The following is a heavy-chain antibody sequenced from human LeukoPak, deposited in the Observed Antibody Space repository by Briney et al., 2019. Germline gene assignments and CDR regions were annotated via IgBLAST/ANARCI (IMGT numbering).Heavy chain of an antibody. Sequence: ASVKLSCTASGYTFTGYYIHWVRHAPGQGLEWMGWINPNSGGTNYAQKFQVRVTMTRDTSISTAYMELSRLRSDDTAVYYCARGLLDAFDIWGQGTMVTVSS. CDR2: INPNSGGT. J-gene: IGHJ3*02. D-gene: IGHD2-15*01. CDR3: ARGLLDAFDI. CDR1: GYTFTGYY. V-gene: IGHV1-2*02.